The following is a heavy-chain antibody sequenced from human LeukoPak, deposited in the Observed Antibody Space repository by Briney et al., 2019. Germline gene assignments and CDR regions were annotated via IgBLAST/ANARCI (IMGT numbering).Heavy chain of an antibody. CDR1: GFTFSNAW. CDR3: TTRLPQWNSGSYADFDY. J-gene: IGHJ4*02. V-gene: IGHV3-15*01. CDR2: IKSKTDGGAT. Sequence: GGSLRLSCAASGFTFSNAWMSWVRQAPGKGLEWVGRIKSKTDGGATDYAAPVKGRFTISRDDSKNTLYLQMNSLKTEDTAVYYCTTRLPQWNSGSYADFDYWGQGTLVTVSS. D-gene: IGHD1-26*01.